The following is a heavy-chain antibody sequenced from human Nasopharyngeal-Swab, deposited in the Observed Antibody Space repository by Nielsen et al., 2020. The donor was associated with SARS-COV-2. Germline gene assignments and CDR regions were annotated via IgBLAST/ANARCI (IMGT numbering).Heavy chain of an antibody. V-gene: IGHV3-21*01. CDR3: ARDGGGCSSTSCYT. CDR2: ISSSSSYI. D-gene: IGHD2-2*02. J-gene: IGHJ4*02. Sequence: GESLKISCAASGFTFSSYSMNWVRQAPGKGLEWVSSISSSSSYIYYADSVKGRFTISRANAKNSLYLQMNSLRAKDTAVYYCARDGGGCSSTSCYTWGQGTLVTVS. CDR1: GFTFSSYS.